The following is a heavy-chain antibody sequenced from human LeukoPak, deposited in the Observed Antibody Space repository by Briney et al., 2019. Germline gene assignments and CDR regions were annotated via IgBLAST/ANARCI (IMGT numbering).Heavy chain of an antibody. CDR3: ARHYYGSGNFYLGY. CDR2: ISTYNGDT. V-gene: IGHV1-18*01. CDR1: GYTFASYG. D-gene: IGHD3-10*01. J-gene: IGHJ4*02. Sequence: GASVKVSCKASGYTFASYGISWVRQAPGQGLEWLGWISTYNGDTNYAQKLQGRVTMTTDTSTSTADMEPRSLRSDDTDVYYCARHYYGSGNFYLGYWGQGTLVTVSS.